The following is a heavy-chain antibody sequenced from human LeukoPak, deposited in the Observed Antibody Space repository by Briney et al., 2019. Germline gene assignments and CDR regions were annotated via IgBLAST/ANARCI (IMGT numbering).Heavy chain of an antibody. CDR2: IKPESDAT. Sequence: ASVKVSCKASGSVFASHWLHWVRHAPGQGLEWVGYIKPESDATDLAQRFQGRVTLPRDTSISTADLELNGLRADDTAVYFCAKDDPHQRFDNWGEGTLLTLSP. V-gene: IGHV1-2*02. D-gene: IGHD2-2*01. J-gene: IGHJ4*02. CDR3: AKDDPHQRFDN. CDR1: GSVFASHW.